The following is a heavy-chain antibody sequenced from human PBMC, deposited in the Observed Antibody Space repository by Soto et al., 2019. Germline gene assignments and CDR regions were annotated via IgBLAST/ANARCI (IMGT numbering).Heavy chain of an antibody. CDR1: GYTFTIYA. CDR2: INAGNGNT. CDR3: AIGSYGRDFDF. D-gene: IGHD4-17*01. Sequence: ASVKVSCKASGYTFTIYAMHWVRQAPGQRLEWMGWINAGNGNTKYSQKFQGRVTITRDTSASTAYMELSSLRSEDTAVYYCAIGSYGRDFDFWGQGTLVSVSS. V-gene: IGHV1-3*01. J-gene: IGHJ4*02.